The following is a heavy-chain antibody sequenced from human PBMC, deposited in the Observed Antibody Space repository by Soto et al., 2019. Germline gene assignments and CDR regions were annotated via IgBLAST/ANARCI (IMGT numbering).Heavy chain of an antibody. V-gene: IGHV4-31*03. J-gene: IGHJ4*02. CDR3: ARVIAAAGRYFDY. D-gene: IGHD6-13*01. CDR2: IYYSGST. Sequence: QVQLQESGPGLVKPSQTLSLTCTVSGGSISSGGYYWSWIRQHPGKGLEWIGYIYYSGSTYYNPSLKSRVTLSVDTSKNQFSLKVSSVTAADTAVYYCARVIAAAGRYFDYWGQGTLVTVSS. CDR1: GGSISSGGYY.